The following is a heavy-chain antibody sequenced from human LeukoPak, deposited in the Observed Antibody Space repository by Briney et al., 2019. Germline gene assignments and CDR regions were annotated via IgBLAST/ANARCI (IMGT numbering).Heavy chain of an antibody. D-gene: IGHD6-19*01. CDR3: ARSHSSGWFPSDY. CDR2: IYCGDSDT. J-gene: IGHJ4*02. CDR1: GYSFTNYW. V-gene: IGHV5-51*01. Sequence: GESLKISCKGSGYSFTNYWIGWVRQMPGKGLEWMGIIYCGDSDTRYSPSFQGQATISADKSISTAYLQWSSLKASDTAMYYCARSHSSGWFPSDYWGQGTLVTVSS.